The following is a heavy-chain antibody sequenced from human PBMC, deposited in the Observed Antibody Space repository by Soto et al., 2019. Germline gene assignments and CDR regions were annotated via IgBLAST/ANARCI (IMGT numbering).Heavy chain of an antibody. V-gene: IGHV3-9*01. CDR1: GLNFYDYA. J-gene: IGHJ6*02. CDR2: LSWKSVYI. D-gene: IGHD2-21*01. Sequence: RLACEASGLNFYDYAMHSLRQAAEKALARVSSLSWKSVYIGYAVSVKGRFTISGDNAKNSLYLQMNSLRAEGTAFYYCSKDKACSPHDYGIDARGQGTTVNVSS. CDR3: SKDKACSPHDYGIDA.